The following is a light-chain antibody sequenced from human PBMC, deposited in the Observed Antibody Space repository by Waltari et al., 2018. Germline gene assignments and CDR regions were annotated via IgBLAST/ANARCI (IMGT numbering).Light chain of an antibody. CDR3: QQTYSTPRT. CDR1: QTISSY. CDR2: AAS. Sequence: DIQMTQSPSSLSASVGDRVSITCRTSQTISSYLNWYKQKPGKAPNLLIYAASSLQSGVPSRFSGSVSGTDFTLTISSLQSEDFATYYCQQTYSTPRTFGQGTKVEVK. J-gene: IGKJ1*01. V-gene: IGKV1-39*01.